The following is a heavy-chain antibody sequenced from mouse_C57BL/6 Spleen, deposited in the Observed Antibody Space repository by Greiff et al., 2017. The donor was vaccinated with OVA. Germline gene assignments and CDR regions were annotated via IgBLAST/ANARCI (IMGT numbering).Heavy chain of an antibody. CDR1: GFTFSDYG. CDR2: ISSGSSTI. V-gene: IGHV5-17*01. CDR3: ASHYYGNYQGCAY. J-gene: IGHJ3*01. D-gene: IGHD2-1*01. Sequence: EVQGVESGGGLVKPGGSLKLSCAASGFTFSDYGMHWVRQAPEKGLEWVAYISSGSSTIYYADTVKGRFTISRDNAKNTLFLQMTSLRSEDTAMYYCASHYYGNYQGCAYWGQWNLVTVSA.